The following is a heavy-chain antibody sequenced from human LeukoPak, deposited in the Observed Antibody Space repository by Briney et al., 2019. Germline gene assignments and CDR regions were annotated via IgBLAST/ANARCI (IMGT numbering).Heavy chain of an antibody. D-gene: IGHD1-26*01. Sequence: GGSLRLSCAAPGFTFSSYWMTWIRQAPGKELEWVANIKQDGSEKYFVDSVKGRFTISRDNAKNSVYLQMNSLRAEDSAVYYCVRDTGGSGSYPDYWGQGTLVTVSS. CDR1: GFTFSSYW. CDR2: IKQDGSEK. J-gene: IGHJ4*02. V-gene: IGHV3-7*01. CDR3: VRDTGGSGSYPDY.